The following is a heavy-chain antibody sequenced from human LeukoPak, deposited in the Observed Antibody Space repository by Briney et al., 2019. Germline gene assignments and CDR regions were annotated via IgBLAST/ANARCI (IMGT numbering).Heavy chain of an antibody. CDR3: AKDRAFLPDY. Sequence: GGSLRLSCAASGFTFSSYAMSWVRQAPGKGLVWVSAISGSGGATYYADSVTGRFIISRDNSKNTLYLQMNSLRVEDTALYYCAKDRAFLPDYWGQGTLVTVSS. D-gene: IGHD3-3*02. CDR1: GFTFSSYA. CDR2: ISGSGGAT. J-gene: IGHJ4*02. V-gene: IGHV3-23*01.